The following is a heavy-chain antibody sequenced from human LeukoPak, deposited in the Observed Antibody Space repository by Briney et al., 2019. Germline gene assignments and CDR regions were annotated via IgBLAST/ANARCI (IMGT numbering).Heavy chain of an antibody. Sequence: PSETLSLTCTVSGGSISSYYWSWIRQPPGKGLEWIGYIYYSGSTNHNPSLKSRVTISVDTSKNQFSLKLSSVTAADTAVYYCARARSSGYYYGSRGQGTLVTVSS. D-gene: IGHD3-22*01. V-gene: IGHV4-59*01. CDR3: ARARSSGYYYGS. CDR1: GGSISSYY. J-gene: IGHJ4*02. CDR2: IYYSGST.